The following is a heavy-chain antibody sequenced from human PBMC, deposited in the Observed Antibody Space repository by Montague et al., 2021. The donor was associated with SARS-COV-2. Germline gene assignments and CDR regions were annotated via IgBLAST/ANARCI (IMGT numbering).Heavy chain of an antibody. V-gene: IGHV4-59*01. J-gene: IGHJ6*02. CDR1: GGSISSYF. D-gene: IGHD3-3*01. CDR2: IYYSGTT. CDR3: ARVVRYYDFWSGYTEYYYYGMDV. Sequence: SETLSLTCTVSGGSISSYFWSWIRQPPGKGLEWIGSIYYSGTTNYSPSLKSRVTISVDTSKNQFSLKLSPVTAADTAVYYCARVVRYYDFWSGYTEYYYYGMDVWGQGTTVTVSS.